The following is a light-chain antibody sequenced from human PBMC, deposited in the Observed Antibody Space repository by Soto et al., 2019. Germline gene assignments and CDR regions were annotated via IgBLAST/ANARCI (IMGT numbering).Light chain of an antibody. CDR3: TSYTTTGSLV. J-gene: IGLJ3*02. V-gene: IGLV2-14*01. CDR1: SSDIGGYNY. CDR2: DVR. Sequence: QSALTQPASVSGSPGQSITISCTGTSSDIGGYNYVSWYQHHPGKAPKLMIYDVRNRPSGVSNRFSGSKSDNTASLTISGLQDEDEADYCCTSYTTTGSLVFGGGTKVTVL.